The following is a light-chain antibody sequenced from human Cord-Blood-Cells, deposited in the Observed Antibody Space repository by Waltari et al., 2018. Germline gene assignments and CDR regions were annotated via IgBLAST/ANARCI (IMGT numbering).Light chain of an antibody. Sequence: DVVMTQSPLSLPVTLGQPASISCRSSQSLVQSDGNTYLIWFQQRPGQSPRRLIYKVSSRDSGVPDRFSGSGSGTDFTLKISRVEAEDVGVYYCMQGTHWPTFGGGTKVEIK. CDR1: QSLVQSDGNTY. CDR2: KVS. V-gene: IGKV2-30*02. J-gene: IGKJ4*01. CDR3: MQGTHWPT.